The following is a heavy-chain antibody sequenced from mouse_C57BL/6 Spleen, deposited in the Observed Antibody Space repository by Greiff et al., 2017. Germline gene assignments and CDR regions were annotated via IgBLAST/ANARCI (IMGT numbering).Heavy chain of an antibody. CDR3: VRPPSGKGGYFDV. Sequence: DVMLVESGGGLVQPKGSLKLSCAASGFSFNTYAMNWVRQAPGKGLEWVARIRSKSNNYATYYADSVKDRFTISRDDSESMLYLQMNNLKTEDTAMYYCVRPPSGKGGYFDVWGTGTTVTVSS. J-gene: IGHJ1*03. CDR2: IRSKSNNYAT. CDR1: GFSFNTYA. V-gene: IGHV10-1*01.